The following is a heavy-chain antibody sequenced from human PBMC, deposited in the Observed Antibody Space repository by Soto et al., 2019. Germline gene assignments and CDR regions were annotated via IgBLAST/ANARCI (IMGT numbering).Heavy chain of an antibody. Sequence: QLQLQESGPGLVKPSETLSLTCTVSGGSISSSSYYWGWIRQPPGKGLEWIGSIYYSGSTYYNPSLKSRVTISVDTSKNQFSLKLNSVTAADTAVYYCARLVAARLVAFDIWGQGTKVTV. CDR2: IYYSGST. J-gene: IGHJ3*02. CDR3: ARLVAARLVAFDI. CDR1: GGSISSSSYY. V-gene: IGHV4-39*01. D-gene: IGHD6-6*01.